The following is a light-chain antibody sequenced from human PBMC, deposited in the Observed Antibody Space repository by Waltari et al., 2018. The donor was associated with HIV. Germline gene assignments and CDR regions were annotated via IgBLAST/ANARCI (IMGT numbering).Light chain of an antibody. Sequence: EIVLTQSPGTLSLSPGERATLSCRASQTVSNRYLAWYQQKPGQAPRLLIYGASTRATCIPDRFSGSGSGTDFTLTISRLEPEDFAVYYCRTGVTFGPGTKVDIK. J-gene: IGKJ3*01. CDR2: GAS. CDR3: RTGVT. V-gene: IGKV3-20*01. CDR1: QTVSNRY.